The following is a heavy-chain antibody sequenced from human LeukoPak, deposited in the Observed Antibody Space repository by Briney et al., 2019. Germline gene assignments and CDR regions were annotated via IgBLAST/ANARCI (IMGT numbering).Heavy chain of an antibody. CDR1: GGSISGYY. Sequence: SETLSLTCSVSGGSISGYYWNWIRQPAGKGLEWIGRIYISGSTNYNPSLKSRVTMSVDTSKNQFSLKLNSVTAADTAVYYCARELWFGELLIDYWGQGTLVTVSS. D-gene: IGHD3-10*01. CDR3: ARELWFGELLIDY. V-gene: IGHV4-4*07. CDR2: IYISGST. J-gene: IGHJ4*02.